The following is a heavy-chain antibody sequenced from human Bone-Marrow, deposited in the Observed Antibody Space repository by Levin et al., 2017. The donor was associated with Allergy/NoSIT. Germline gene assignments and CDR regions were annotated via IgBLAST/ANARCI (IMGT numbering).Heavy chain of an antibody. CDR3: VLGQDCGNGLCYYYFDY. V-gene: IGHV7-4-1*02. CDR1: GYTFSLYA. D-gene: IGHD2-8*01. Sequence: ASVKVSCKTSGYTFSLYAMNWVRQAPGQRPEWMGWINTDTGSPVYAPGFTRRFVFSLDTSVDTAYLQITGLKPEDTAVYYWVLGQDCGNGLCYYYFDYWGRGTMVTVSS. J-gene: IGHJ4*02. CDR2: INTDTGSP.